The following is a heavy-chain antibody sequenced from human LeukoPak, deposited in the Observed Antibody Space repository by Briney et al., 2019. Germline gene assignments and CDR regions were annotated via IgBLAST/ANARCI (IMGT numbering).Heavy chain of an antibody. CDR3: ARLRVAMVRGVPYFDS. CDR1: GDSFSGHY. J-gene: IGHJ4*02. CDR2: ISDSGKT. V-gene: IGHV4-34*01. D-gene: IGHD3-10*01. Sequence: SETLSLTCAVYGDSFSGHYWSWIRQPPGKGLEWIGMISDSGKTYFNPSLKSRVTISADTSKNQFSLRQTSLTAADTAVYYCARLRVAMVRGVPYFDSWGQGALVTVSS.